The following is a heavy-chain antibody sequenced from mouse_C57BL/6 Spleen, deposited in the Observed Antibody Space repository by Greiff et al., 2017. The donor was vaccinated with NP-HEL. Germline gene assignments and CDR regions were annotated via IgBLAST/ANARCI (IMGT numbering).Heavy chain of an antibody. D-gene: IGHD4-1*01. J-gene: IGHJ4*01. CDR3: ARGGLGRDYYAMDY. CDR1: GFTFSDYG. CDR2: ISSGSSTI. V-gene: IGHV5-17*01. Sequence: EVMLVESGGGLVKPGGSLKLSCAASGFTFSDYGMHWVRQAPEKGLEWVAYISSGSSTIYYADTVKGRFTISRDNGKNTLFLQMTSLRSEDTAMYYCARGGLGRDYYAMDYWGQGTSVTVSS.